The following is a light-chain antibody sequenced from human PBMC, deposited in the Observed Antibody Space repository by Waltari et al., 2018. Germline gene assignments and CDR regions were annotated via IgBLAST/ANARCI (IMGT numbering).Light chain of an antibody. V-gene: IGKV3-15*01. CDR2: DAS. J-gene: IGKJ2*01. CDR3: QQYNNWPPMYT. CDR1: QSIIIN. Sequence: EIVMTQSPATLSVSPGKRATLSCRASQSIIINLAWYQQKPGQSPRRLIYDASTRATGVPARFSGSGSGTDFTLTITSMQSEDVAVYYCQQYNNWPPMYTFGQGTKLELK.